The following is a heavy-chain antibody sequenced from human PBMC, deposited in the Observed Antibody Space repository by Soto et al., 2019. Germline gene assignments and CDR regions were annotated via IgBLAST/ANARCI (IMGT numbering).Heavy chain of an antibody. CDR3: ARGYCTTTICDPWFDP. V-gene: IGHV5-51*01. Sequence: GESLKISCTGSGYALTSYWIAWVRQMPGKGLEWMGIIYPGDSDTRYSPSFQGQVTISADKSITTAYPQWSSLKASDTAMYYCARGYCTTTICDPWFDPWGQGTLVTVSS. D-gene: IGHD2-2*01. J-gene: IGHJ5*02. CDR2: IYPGDSDT. CDR1: GYALTSYW.